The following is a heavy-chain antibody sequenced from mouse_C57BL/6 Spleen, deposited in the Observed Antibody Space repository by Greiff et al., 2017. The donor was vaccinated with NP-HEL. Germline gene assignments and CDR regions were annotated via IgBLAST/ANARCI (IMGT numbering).Heavy chain of an antibody. V-gene: IGHV1-43*01. J-gene: IGHJ4*01. CDR2: INPSTGGT. CDR1: GYSFTGYY. CDR3: AYYYYAMDY. Sequence: EVQLQQSGPELVKPGASVKISCKASGYSFTGYYMHWVKQSSEKSLEWIGEINPSTGGTSYNQKFKGKATLTVDKSSSTAYMQLKSLTSEDSAVYYCAYYYYAMDYWGQRTSVTVSS. D-gene: IGHD2-1*01.